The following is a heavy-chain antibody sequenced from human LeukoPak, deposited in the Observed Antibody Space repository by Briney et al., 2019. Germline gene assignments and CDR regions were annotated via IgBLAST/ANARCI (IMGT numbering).Heavy chain of an antibody. CDR1: GFTFSSYW. Sequence: PGGSLRLSXAASGFTFSSYWMHWVRQAPGKGLVWVSRINSDGSSTSYADSVKGRFTISRDNAKNTLYLQMNSLRAEDTAVYYCARGDYDFWSGYQKNYYYYMDVWGKGTTVTVSS. J-gene: IGHJ6*03. D-gene: IGHD3-3*01. CDR3: ARGDYDFWSGYQKNYYYYMDV. V-gene: IGHV3-74*01. CDR2: INSDGSST.